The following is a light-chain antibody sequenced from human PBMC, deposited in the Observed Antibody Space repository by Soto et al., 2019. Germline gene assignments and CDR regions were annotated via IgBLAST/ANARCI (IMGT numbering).Light chain of an antibody. V-gene: IGLV2-14*01. CDR3: SSFTISSTDV. Sequence: QSALTQPASVSGSAGQSITISCTGTSRDVGDFNYVSWYQQHPGKAPKLLIYEVNNRPSGVSNRFSGSQSGKTASLTISGLQAEDEADYFCSSFTISSTDVFGPGTKVTVL. CDR1: SRDVGDFNY. J-gene: IGLJ1*01. CDR2: EVN.